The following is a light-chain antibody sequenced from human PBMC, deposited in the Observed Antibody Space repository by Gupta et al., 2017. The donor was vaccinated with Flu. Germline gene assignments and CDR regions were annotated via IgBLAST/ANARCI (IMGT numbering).Light chain of an antibody. J-gene: IGKJ5*01. Sequence: DIVMTQSPDSLAVSLGERATINCKSSQSVFFSSNNRNYLAWYQQKPGQPPKLLIYWASTRESGVPDRFSGSGSGTDFTLTISSLQAEDVAVYYCQQYDSFSNTFGQGTRLEIK. CDR2: WAS. CDR1: QSVFFSSNNRNY. V-gene: IGKV4-1*01. CDR3: QQYDSFSNT.